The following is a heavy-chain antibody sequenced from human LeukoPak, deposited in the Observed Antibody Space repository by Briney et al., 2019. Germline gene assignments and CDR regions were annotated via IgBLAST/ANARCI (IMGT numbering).Heavy chain of an antibody. D-gene: IGHD4-17*01. Sequence: PSETLSLTCTVSGGSISSYYWSWIRQPPGKGLEWIGRIYTSGSTNYNPSLKSRVTISVDTSKNQFSLKLSSVTAADTAVYYCAREYDYGDYGGWFDPWGQGTLVTVSS. J-gene: IGHJ5*02. V-gene: IGHV4-4*08. CDR3: AREYDYGDYGGWFDP. CDR2: IYTSGST. CDR1: GGSISSYY.